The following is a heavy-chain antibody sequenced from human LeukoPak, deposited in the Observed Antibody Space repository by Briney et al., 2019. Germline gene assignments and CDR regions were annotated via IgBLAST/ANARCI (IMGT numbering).Heavy chain of an antibody. V-gene: IGHV1-69*06. CDR1: GGTFSSYA. Sequence: ASVKVSCTASGGTFSSYAISWVRQAPGQGLEWMGGIIPIFGTANYAQKFQGRVTITADKSTSTAYMELSSLRSEDTAVYYRARSSLLWFGETPTDYYYMDVWGKGTTVTVSS. J-gene: IGHJ6*03. D-gene: IGHD3-10*01. CDR2: IIPIFGTA. CDR3: ARSSLLWFGETPTDYYYMDV.